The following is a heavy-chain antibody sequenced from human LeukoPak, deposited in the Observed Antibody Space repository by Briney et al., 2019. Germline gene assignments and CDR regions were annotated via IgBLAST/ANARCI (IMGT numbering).Heavy chain of an antibody. D-gene: IGHD3-22*01. CDR3: ARGPVDYYDSSGYYFFDY. CDR1: GGSFSGYY. V-gene: IGHV4-34*01. Sequence: PSETLSVTCAVYGGSFSGYYWSWIRQPPGKGLERIGEINHSGSTNYNPSLKSPVIISVDTSKNQFSLKLNSVTAADTAVYYCARGPVDYYDSSGYYFFDYWGKGTLVTVSS. CDR2: INHSGST. J-gene: IGHJ4*02.